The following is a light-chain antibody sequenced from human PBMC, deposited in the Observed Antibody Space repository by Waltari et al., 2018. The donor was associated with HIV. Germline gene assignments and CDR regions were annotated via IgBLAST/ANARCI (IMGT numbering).Light chain of an antibody. CDR1: KLGDKY. V-gene: IGLV3-1*01. CDR2: QDN. Sequence: SYELTQPPSVSVSPGQTASITCSGEKLGDKYVCWYQHKPGQSPVLVIHQDNKRRSWFPARFPGSNSGNTATLTISGTQAMDEADYYCQAWDSSTAGVFGGGTKLTVL. CDR3: QAWDSSTAGV. J-gene: IGLJ3*02.